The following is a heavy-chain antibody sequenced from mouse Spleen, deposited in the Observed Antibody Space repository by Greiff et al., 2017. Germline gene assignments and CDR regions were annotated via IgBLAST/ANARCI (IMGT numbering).Heavy chain of an antibody. CDR3: TREDWDRRFAY. D-gene: IGHD4-1*01. CDR1: GFTFSSYA. Sequence: EVNVVESGEGLVKPGGSLKLSCAASGFTFSSYAMSWVRQTPEKRLEWVAYISSGGDYIYYADTVKGRFTISRDNARNTLYLQMSSLKSEDTAMYYCTREDWDRRFAYWGQGTLVTVSA. V-gene: IGHV5-9-1*02. CDR2: ISSGGDYI. J-gene: IGHJ3*01.